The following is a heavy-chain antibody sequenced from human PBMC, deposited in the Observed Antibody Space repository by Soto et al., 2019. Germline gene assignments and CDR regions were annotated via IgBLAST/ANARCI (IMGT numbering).Heavy chain of an antibody. CDR3: AWSIVVVTALDY. Sequence: QVQLVQSGAEEKKPGASVKVSCKASGYTFTSYAIHWVRQAPGQRLEWMGWINAGNGNTKYSQKFQGRVTITRDTSASTAYMELSSLRSEDSAVYYCAWSIVVVTALDYWGQGTLVTVSS. J-gene: IGHJ4*02. CDR1: GYTFTSYA. D-gene: IGHD2-21*02. V-gene: IGHV1-3*05. CDR2: INAGNGNT.